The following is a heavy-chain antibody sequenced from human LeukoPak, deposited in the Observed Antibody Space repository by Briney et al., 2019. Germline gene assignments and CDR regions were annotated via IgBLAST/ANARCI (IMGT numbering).Heavy chain of an antibody. CDR2: IYWNDDK. J-gene: IGHJ4*02. CDR3: AHSLLGSRDGYKLYYFDY. Sequence: KVSGPMLVKPTQTLTLTCTFSGFSLSTSGVGVGWIRQPPGKALEWLALIYWNDDKRYSPSLKSRLTITKDTSKNQVVLTMTNMDPVDTATYYRAHSLLGSRDGYKLYYFDYWGQGTLVTVSS. V-gene: IGHV2-5*01. CDR1: GFSLSTSGVG. D-gene: IGHD5-24*01.